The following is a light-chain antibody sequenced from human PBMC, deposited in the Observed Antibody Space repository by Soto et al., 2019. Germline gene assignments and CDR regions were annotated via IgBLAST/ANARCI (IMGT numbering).Light chain of an antibody. CDR2: DVR. Sequence: QSALTQPASVSGSPGHSITISCPGTSSDVGGYNYISWYQQHPGKAPKFIIYDVRNRPSGVSNRFSGSRSGNTASLTISGLQAEDEADYYCSSYTSSNTVIFGGGTKVTVL. V-gene: IGLV2-14*03. J-gene: IGLJ2*01. CDR1: SSDVGGYNY. CDR3: SSYTSSNTVI.